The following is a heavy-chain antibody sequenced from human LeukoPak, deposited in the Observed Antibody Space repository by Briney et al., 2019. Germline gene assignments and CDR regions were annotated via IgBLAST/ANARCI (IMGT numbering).Heavy chain of an antibody. D-gene: IGHD4-17*01. Sequence: PSETLSLTCAVSGYSISSGYYWGWIRQPPGKGLEWIGSIYYSGSTYYNPSLKSRVTISVDTSKNQFSLKLSSVTAADTAVYYCVLSPPDYGDVAFDIWGQGTMVTVSS. CDR1: GYSISSGYY. CDR3: VLSPPDYGDVAFDI. J-gene: IGHJ3*02. CDR2: IYYSGST. V-gene: IGHV4-38-2*01.